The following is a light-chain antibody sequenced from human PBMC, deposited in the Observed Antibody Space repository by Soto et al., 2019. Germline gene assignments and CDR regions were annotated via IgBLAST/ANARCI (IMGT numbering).Light chain of an antibody. CDR2: GAS. CDR1: QSISRS. Sequence: EIVLTQSPAILSVSPGERATLSCRVSQSISRSLAWYQQKPGQAPRLLIYGASTRATGIPARFSGSGSGTDFTLTISRLEPEDFAVYYCQQHGSSPITFGQGTRLEIK. CDR3: QQHGSSPIT. J-gene: IGKJ5*01. V-gene: IGKV3-20*01.